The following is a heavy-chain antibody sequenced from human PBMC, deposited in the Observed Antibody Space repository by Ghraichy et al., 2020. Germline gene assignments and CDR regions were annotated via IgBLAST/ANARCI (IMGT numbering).Heavy chain of an antibody. CDR2: ISYSGNA. J-gene: IGHJ6*02. V-gene: IGHV4-59*01. CDR3: AKSKGVATNFYYGMDV. Sequence: SQTLSLTCSVSGASMSNSYWSWIRQPPGKGLEWIGYISYSGNAYYNPSLKSRLTILLDTSKNQFSLRLNSVTAADTAVYYCAKSKGVATNFYYGMDVWGQGTTVTVSS. CDR1: GASMSNSY. D-gene: IGHD5-12*01.